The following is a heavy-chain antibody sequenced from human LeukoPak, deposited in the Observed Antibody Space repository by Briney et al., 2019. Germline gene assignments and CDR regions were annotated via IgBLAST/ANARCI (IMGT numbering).Heavy chain of an antibody. CDR1: GFTFNSYG. J-gene: IGHJ4*02. D-gene: IGHD6-13*01. V-gene: IGHV3-48*01. CDR2: ISSSSTII. Sequence: GGSLRLSCAASGFTFNSYGMNWVRQAPGKGLERVSYISSSSTIIYYADSVKGRFTISRDNAKNSLYLQMNSLRAEDTALYYCARVGSRIAAAGTVYWGQGTLVTVSS. CDR3: ARVGSRIAAAGTVY.